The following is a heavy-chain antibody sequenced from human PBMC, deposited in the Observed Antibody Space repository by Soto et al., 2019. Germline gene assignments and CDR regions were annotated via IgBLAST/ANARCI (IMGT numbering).Heavy chain of an antibody. CDR1: GFTFSSYG. J-gene: IGHJ6*02. CDR3: AKDGRAWRDYYYYGMDV. V-gene: IGHV3-30*18. CDR2: ISYDGSNK. D-gene: IGHD3-3*01. Sequence: QVQLVESGGGVVQPGRSLRLSCAASGFTFSSYGMHWVRQAPGKGLEWVAVISYDGSNKYYADSVKGRFTISRDNSKKTLKLQMNSLRAEDTAVYYCAKDGRAWRDYYYYGMDVWGQGTTVTVSS.